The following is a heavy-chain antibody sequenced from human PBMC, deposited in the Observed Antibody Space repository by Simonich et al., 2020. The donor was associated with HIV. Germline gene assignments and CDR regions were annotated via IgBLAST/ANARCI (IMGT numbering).Heavy chain of an antibody. D-gene: IGHD3-3*02. J-gene: IGHJ4*02. Sequence: QVQLQESGPGLVKPSETLSLTCAVSGYSLSSGYYWGGIRQPPGKGLEWIGEINQSGNTNYNPSLKSRVTISRDTSKNQFSLKLSSVTAADTAIYYCARVIFVTSAGFDYWGQGTLVTVSS. CDR3: ARVIFVTSAGFDY. CDR2: INQSGNT. CDR1: GYSLSSGYY. V-gene: IGHV4-38-2*01.